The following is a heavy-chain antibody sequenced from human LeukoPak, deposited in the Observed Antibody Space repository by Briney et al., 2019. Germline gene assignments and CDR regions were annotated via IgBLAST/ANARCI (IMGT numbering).Heavy chain of an antibody. V-gene: IGHV3-7*01. J-gene: IGHJ4*01. CDR3: VREGFYFFDF. Sequence: GGSLRLYCAASGFTFTNNFMSWVRQVPGKGLEWVANIKQDGSKTTYADSVRGRFTIFRDNAKDSVYLQMNSLRDEDSVTYYCVREGFYFFDFWGQGTLVTASS. CDR1: GFTFTNNF. CDR2: IKQDGSKT.